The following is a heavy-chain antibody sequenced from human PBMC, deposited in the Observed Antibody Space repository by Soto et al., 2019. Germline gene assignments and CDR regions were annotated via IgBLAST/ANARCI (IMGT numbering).Heavy chain of an antibody. J-gene: IGHJ4*01. V-gene: IGHV4-59*12. Sequence: SETLSLTCTITCGSISTYYWSWIRQPPGKGLEWIGYIYYSGSTNYNPSLKSRVTISVDTSKNQFSLKLSSVTDADMAVLYCSSAKIVDVDDHWGHATLFTVSS. CDR1: CGSISTYY. CDR3: SSAKIVDVDDH. CDR2: IYYSGST. D-gene: IGHD2-15*01.